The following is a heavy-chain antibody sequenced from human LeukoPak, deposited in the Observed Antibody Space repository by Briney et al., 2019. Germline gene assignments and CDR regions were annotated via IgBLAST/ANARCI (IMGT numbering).Heavy chain of an antibody. J-gene: IGHJ2*01. V-gene: IGHV5-51*01. Sequence: GESLKISCKGSGYSFTSYWIGWVRQMPGKGLEWMGIIYPGDSDTRYGPSFQGQVTISADKSISTAYLQWSSLKASDTAMYYCARLPRYCSSTSCYTFHTWYFDLWGRGTLVTVSS. CDR1: GYSFTSYW. CDR2: IYPGDSDT. CDR3: ARLPRYCSSTSCYTFHTWYFDL. D-gene: IGHD2-2*02.